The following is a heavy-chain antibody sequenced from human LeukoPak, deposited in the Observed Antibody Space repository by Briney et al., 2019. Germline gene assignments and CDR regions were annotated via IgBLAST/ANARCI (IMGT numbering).Heavy chain of an antibody. Sequence: PGGSLRLSCAASGFTFSSYSMNWVRQAPGKGLEWVSYIDSSSSTIYYAVSVKGRFTISRDNAKNSLYLQMNSLRAEDTAVYYCASPFDYWGQGTLVTVSS. CDR2: IDSSSSTI. CDR3: ASPFDY. J-gene: IGHJ4*02. V-gene: IGHV3-48*01. CDR1: GFTFSSYS.